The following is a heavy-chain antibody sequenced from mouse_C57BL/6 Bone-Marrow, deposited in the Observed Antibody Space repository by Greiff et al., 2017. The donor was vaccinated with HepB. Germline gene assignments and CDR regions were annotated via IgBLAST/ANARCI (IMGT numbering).Heavy chain of an antibody. J-gene: IGHJ2*01. CDR1: GYTFTSYW. V-gene: IGHV1-52*01. CDR3: ASLYYDYDENFDY. Sequence: VQLQQPGAELVRPGSSVKLSCKASGYTFTSYWMHWVKQRPIQGLEWIGNIDPSDSETHYNQKFKDKATLTVDKSSSTAYMQLSSLTSEDSAVYYCASLYYDYDENFDYWGQGTTLTVSS. CDR2: IDPSDSET. D-gene: IGHD2-4*01.